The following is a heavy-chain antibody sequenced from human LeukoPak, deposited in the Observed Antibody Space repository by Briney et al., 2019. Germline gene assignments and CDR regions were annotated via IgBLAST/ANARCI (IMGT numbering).Heavy chain of an antibody. CDR3: ARTGSSVYSPYDY. V-gene: IGHV1-18*04. CDR1: GYTFPNYG. Sequence: VASVKVSCKASGYTFPNYGINWVRQAPGQGLEWMGWISPCNGNTNYAQKLQGRVTMTTDTSTSTAYMELRSLRSDDTAVYYCARTGSSVYSPYDYWGQGTLVTVSS. J-gene: IGHJ4*02. D-gene: IGHD3-22*01. CDR2: ISPCNGNT.